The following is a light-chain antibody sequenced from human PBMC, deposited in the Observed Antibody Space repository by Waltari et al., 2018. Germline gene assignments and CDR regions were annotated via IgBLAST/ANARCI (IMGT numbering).Light chain of an antibody. CDR2: ENT. V-gene: IGLV1-51*02. J-gene: IGLJ7*01. CDR1: SSNIGNNY. Sequence: QSVLTQPPSVSAAPGQRVTISCSGGSSNIGNNYVSWYRQFPGTAPKLLIYENTERPSGIPVRFSGSKSGTSATLDITGLQAGDEADYYCGTWDSSLSGAVLGGGTHLTVL. CDR3: GTWDSSLSGAV.